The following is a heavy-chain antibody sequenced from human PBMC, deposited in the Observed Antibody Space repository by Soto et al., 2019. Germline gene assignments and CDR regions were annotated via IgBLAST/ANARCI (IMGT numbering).Heavy chain of an antibody. CDR2: IIPIFGTA. J-gene: IGHJ6*02. CDR3: ARRITGTHDYSYYYGMDV. Sequence: QVQLVQSGAEVKKPGSSVKVSCKASGGTFSSYAISWVRQAPGQGLEWMGGIIPIFGTANYAQKFQGRVTITADESTSTAYMELSSLRSEDTAVYYCARRITGTHDYSYYYGMDVWGQGTTVTVSS. V-gene: IGHV1-69*01. D-gene: IGHD1-20*01. CDR1: GGTFSSYA.